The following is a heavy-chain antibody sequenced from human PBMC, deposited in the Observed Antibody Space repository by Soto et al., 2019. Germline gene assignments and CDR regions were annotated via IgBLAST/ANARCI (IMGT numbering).Heavy chain of an antibody. CDR1: GFTFSSYG. J-gene: IGHJ6*02. D-gene: IGHD3-22*01. CDR2: ISYDGSNK. V-gene: IGHV3-30*18. Sequence: PGGSLRLSCAASGFTFSSYGMHWVRQAPGKGLEWVAVISYDGSNKYYADSVKGRFTISRDNSKNTLYLQMNSLRAEDTAVYYCAKGMGRTGSGYRSYYYYYYGMDVWGQGTTVTVSS. CDR3: AKGMGRTGSGYRSYYYYYYGMDV.